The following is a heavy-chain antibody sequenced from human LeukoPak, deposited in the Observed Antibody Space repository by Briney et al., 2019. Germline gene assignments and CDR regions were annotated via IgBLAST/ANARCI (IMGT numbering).Heavy chain of an antibody. CDR2: IYYSGST. CDR1: SGSISSSSYY. J-gene: IGHJ5*02. Sequence: SETLSLTCTVSSGSISSSSYYWGWIRQPPGKGLEWIGSIYYSGSTHYNPSLKSRVTISVDTSKNQFSLKLSSVTAADTAVYYCARVIVVVVAATLSSWFDPWGQGTLVTVSS. D-gene: IGHD2-15*01. V-gene: IGHV4-39*07. CDR3: ARVIVVVVAATLSSWFDP.